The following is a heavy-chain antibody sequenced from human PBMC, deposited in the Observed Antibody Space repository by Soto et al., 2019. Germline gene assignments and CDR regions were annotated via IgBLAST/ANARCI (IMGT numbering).Heavy chain of an antibody. J-gene: IGHJ6*02. CDR2: IIPIFGTA. CDR1: GGTFSSYA. Sequence: SVKVSCKASGGTFSSYAISWVRQAPGQGLEWMGGIIPIFGTANYAQKFQGRVTITADESTSTDYMELSSLRSEDTAVYYCARGRPPAYDFWSGSMDVWGQGTTVTVSS. V-gene: IGHV1-69*13. CDR3: ARGRPPAYDFWSGSMDV. D-gene: IGHD3-3*01.